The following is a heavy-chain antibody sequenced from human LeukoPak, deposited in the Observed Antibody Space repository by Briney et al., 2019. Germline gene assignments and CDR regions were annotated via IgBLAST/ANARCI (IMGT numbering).Heavy chain of an antibody. V-gene: IGHV4-34*01. CDR3: ARDGTYYYGSGELPDSLPFDY. D-gene: IGHD3-10*01. J-gene: IGHJ4*02. CDR1: GGSFSGYY. CDR2: INHSGST. Sequence: SETLSLTCAFYGGSFSGYYWSWIRQSPGKGLEWIGEINHSGSTNFNPSLKSRVTISLDTSKNQFSLTLSSLTAADTAVYYCARDGTYYYGSGELPDSLPFDYWGQGTLVTVSS.